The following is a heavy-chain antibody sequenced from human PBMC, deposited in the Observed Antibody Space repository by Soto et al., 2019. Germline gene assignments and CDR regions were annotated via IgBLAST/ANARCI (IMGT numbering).Heavy chain of an antibody. V-gene: IGHV4-39*01. D-gene: IGHD1-1*01. Sequence: QLQLQESGPGLVKPSETLSLTCTFSGGSISRSPYYWSWIRQPPGKGLQEIGNIYYNVKTFNNNSLKSRVTISIDMSKCQFALGLSSVSASATAVYYCSRQGPLTNIWNQLNSWGQGTLVTVSS. CDR3: SRQGPLTNIWNQLNS. CDR1: GGSISRSPYY. J-gene: IGHJ4*02. CDR2: IYYNVKT.